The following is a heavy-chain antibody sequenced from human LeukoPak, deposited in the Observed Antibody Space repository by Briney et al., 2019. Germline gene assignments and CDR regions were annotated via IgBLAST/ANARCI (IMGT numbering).Heavy chain of an antibody. CDR1: GGSFSGYY. CDR3: ARGLSSLNWFDP. Sequence: SETLSLTCAVYGGSFSGYYWSWIRQPPGKGLEWIGEINHSGSTNYSPSLKSRVTMSVDTSKNQFSLKLNSVTAADTAVYYCARGLSSLNWFDPWGQGTLVTVSS. V-gene: IGHV4-34*01. J-gene: IGHJ5*02. CDR2: INHSGST. D-gene: IGHD2-15*01.